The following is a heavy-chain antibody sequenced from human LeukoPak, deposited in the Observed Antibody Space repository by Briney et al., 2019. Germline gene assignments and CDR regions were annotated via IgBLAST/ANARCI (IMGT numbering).Heavy chain of an antibody. CDR1: GFTFSIYW. CDR3: ATTLTRDSSGSYGALDY. V-gene: IGHV3-21*01. J-gene: IGHJ4*02. Sequence: GRSLRLSCAASGFTFSIYWMHWVRHAPGKGLEWVSSISSISDYIYYAESVKGRFTIYRDNAKNSLYLQMNSLRVEDTAVYYCATTLTRDSSGSYGALDYWGQGTLVTVSS. D-gene: IGHD6-19*01. CDR2: ISSISDYI.